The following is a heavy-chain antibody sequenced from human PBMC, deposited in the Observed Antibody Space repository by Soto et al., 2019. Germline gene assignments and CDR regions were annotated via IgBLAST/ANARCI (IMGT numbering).Heavy chain of an antibody. D-gene: IGHD3-3*01. CDR1: GYTFTSYD. V-gene: IGHV1-8*01. Sequence: GASVKVSCKASGYTFTSYDINWVRQATGQGLEWMGWMNPNSGNTGYAQKFQGRVTMTRNTSISTAYMELSSLRSEDTAVYYCARESEGYDFWSGYYSGDYYYYMDVWGKGTTVTVSS. CDR3: ARESEGYDFWSGYYSGDYYYYMDV. CDR2: MNPNSGNT. J-gene: IGHJ6*03.